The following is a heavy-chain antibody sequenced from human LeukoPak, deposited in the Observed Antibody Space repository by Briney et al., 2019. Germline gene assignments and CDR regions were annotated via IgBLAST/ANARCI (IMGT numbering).Heavy chain of an antibody. CDR1: GASVSGSAYY. J-gene: IGHJ5*02. CDR2: ISGSGGST. CDR3: AKESTVTPGNVNWFDT. D-gene: IGHD4-17*01. V-gene: IGHV3-23*01. Sequence: ETLSLTCTVSGASVSGSAYYWGWIRQPPGKGLEWVSAISGSGGSTYYADSVKGRFTISRDNSKNTLYLQMNSLRAEDTAVYYCAKESTVTPGNVNWFDTWGQGTLVTVSS.